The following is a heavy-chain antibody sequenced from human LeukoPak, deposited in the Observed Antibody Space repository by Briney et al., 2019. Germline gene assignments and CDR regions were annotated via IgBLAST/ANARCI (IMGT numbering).Heavy chain of an antibody. CDR2: IYSGGST. V-gene: IGHV3-53*01. CDR1: GFTFSSYV. Sequence: GGSLRLSCAASGFTFSSYVMSWVRQAPGKGLEWVSVIYSGGSTYYADSVKGRFTISRDNSKNTLYLQMNSLRAEDTAVYYCARAARTDSSGYYPTYYFDYWGQGTLVTVSS. J-gene: IGHJ4*02. D-gene: IGHD3-22*01. CDR3: ARAARTDSSGYYPTYYFDY.